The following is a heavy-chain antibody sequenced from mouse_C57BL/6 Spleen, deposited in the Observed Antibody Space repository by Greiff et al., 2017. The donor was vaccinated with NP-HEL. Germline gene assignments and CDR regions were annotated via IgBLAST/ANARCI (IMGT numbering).Heavy chain of an antibody. CDR1: GFTFSSYA. V-gene: IGHV5-4*01. CDR3: ARGENCFDY. J-gene: IGHJ2*01. Sequence: VQLKESGGGLVKPGGSLKLSCAASGFTFSSYAMSWVRQTPEKRLEWVATISDGGSYTYYPDNVKGRFTISRDNAKNNLYLQMSHLKSEDTAMYYCARGENCFDYWGQGTTLTVSS. CDR2: ISDGGSYT.